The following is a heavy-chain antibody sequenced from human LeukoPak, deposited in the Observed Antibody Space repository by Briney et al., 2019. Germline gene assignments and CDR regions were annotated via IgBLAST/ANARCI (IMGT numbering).Heavy chain of an antibody. V-gene: IGHV3-23*01. Sequence: GSLRLSCAASGFTFISYAMSWVRQAPGKGLEQITAISGSGGSTYYADSVKGRFTISGDNSKNTLYLQMNSLRAEDTAVYYCAKDPDFYCSSTSCYSLYFDYWGQGTLVTVSS. CDR2: ISGSGGST. CDR1: GFTFISYA. J-gene: IGHJ4*02. D-gene: IGHD2-2*01. CDR3: AKDPDFYCSSTSCYSLYFDY.